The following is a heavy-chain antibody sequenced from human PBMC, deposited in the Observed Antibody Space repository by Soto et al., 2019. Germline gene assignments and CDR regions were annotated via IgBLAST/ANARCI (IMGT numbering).Heavy chain of an antibody. Sequence: SETLSLTCTVSGGSISSGGYYWSWIRQHPGKGLEWIGYIYYSGSTYYNPSLKSRVTISVDTSKNQFSLKLSSVTAADTAVYYCARDHSRYYGGNSGRFDPWGQGTLVTVSS. J-gene: IGHJ5*02. V-gene: IGHV4-31*03. CDR1: GGSISSGGYY. CDR3: ARDHSRYYGGNSGRFDP. CDR2: IYYSGST. D-gene: IGHD4-17*01.